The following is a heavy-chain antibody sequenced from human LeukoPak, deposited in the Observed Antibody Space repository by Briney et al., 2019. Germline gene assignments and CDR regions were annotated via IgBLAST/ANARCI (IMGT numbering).Heavy chain of an antibody. Sequence: SETLSLTCTVSGGSISSSSYYWGWIRQPPGKGLEWIGSIYYSGSTYYNPSLKSRVTISVDTSKNQFSLKLSSVTAADTAVYYCAKDSEFHPHAAAGSPCDYWGQGTLVTVSS. D-gene: IGHD6-13*01. CDR2: IYYSGST. CDR1: GGSISSSSYY. J-gene: IGHJ4*02. CDR3: AKDSEFHPHAAAGSPCDY. V-gene: IGHV4-39*02.